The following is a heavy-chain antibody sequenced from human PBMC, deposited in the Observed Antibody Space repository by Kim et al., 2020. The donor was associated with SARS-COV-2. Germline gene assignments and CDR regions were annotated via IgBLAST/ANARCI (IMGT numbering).Heavy chain of an antibody. D-gene: IGHD3-22*01. CDR3: ARDRVVITTSAFNI. CDR1: GFTFSDYY. Sequence: GGSLRLSCAASGFTFSDYYMSWIRQAPGKGLEWVSYISSSGSTIYYADSVKGRFTISRDNAKNSLYLQMNSLRAEDTAVYYCARDRVVITTSAFNIWGQGTIVTASS. J-gene: IGHJ3*02. CDR2: ISSSGSTI. V-gene: IGHV3-11*01.